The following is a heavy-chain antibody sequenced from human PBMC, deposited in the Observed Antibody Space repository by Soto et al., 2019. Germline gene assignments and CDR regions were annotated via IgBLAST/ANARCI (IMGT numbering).Heavy chain of an antibody. V-gene: IGHV4-39*01. J-gene: IGHJ4*02. CDR3: ASVDEVIRGLDY. CDR1: GGSISSSSYY. CDR2: IYYSGST. Sequence: QLQLQESGPGLVKPSETLSLTCTVSGGSISSSSYYWGWIRQPPGKGLEWIGSIYYSGSTYYNPSLKSYVTISVHTAKNQFSLNLSSVTAADTAVYYCASVDEVIRGLDYWGQGTLVTVSS. D-gene: IGHD3-10*01.